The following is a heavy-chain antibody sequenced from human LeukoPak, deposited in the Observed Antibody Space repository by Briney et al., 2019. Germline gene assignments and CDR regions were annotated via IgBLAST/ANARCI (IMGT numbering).Heavy chain of an antibody. CDR1: GFDLSTYE. CDR2: ITISGHTK. V-gene: IGHV3-48*03. CDR3: ARGDPHADL. J-gene: IGHJ5*02. Sequence: PGGSLRHSCAASGFDLSTYEMNWVRQAPGKGLEWIADITISGHTKNYADTVKGRFTISRDNARTSLYLQMNSLRVEDTGVYYCARGDPHADLWGQGTLVTVSS.